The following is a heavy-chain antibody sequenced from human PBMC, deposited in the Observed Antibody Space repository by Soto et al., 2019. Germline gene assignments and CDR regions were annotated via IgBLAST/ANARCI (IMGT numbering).Heavy chain of an antibody. V-gene: IGHV1-3*01. CDR1: GYTFTSYA. CDR3: ARDVRVVPAAGGPQKLDP. D-gene: IGHD2-2*01. CDR2: INAGNGNT. Sequence: ASVKVSCKASGYTFTSYAMHWVRQAPGQRIERMGWINAGNGNTKYSQNFQGRVTITRDTSASTAYMELSSLRSEDTAVYYCARDVRVVPAAGGPQKLDPWGQGTLVTVSS. J-gene: IGHJ5*02.